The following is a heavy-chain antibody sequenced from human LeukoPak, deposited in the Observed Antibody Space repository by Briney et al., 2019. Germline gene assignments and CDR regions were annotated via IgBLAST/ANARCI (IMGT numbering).Heavy chain of an antibody. J-gene: IGHJ6*02. CDR1: GGSISSGSYY. CDR2: IYTSGST. V-gene: IGHV4-61*02. D-gene: IGHD4/OR15-4a*01. Sequence: PSETLSLTCTVSGGSISSGSYYWSWIRQPARKGLEWIGRIYTSGSTNYNPSLKSRVTISVDTSKNQFSLKLSSVTAADTAVYYGGGGGAEDVWGQGTTVTVS. CDR3: GGGGAEDV.